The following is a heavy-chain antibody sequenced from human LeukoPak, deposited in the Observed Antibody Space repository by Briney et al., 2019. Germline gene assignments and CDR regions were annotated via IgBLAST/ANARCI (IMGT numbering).Heavy chain of an antibody. D-gene: IGHD2-15*01. CDR2: TWYDGSNK. V-gene: IGHV3-33*01. CDR3: ARGAYCSGGRCPGAFDI. Sequence: GGSLRLSCAASGFTFSNYAMYWVRQAPGKGLEWVTVTWYDGSNKYYADSVKGRFTISRDNSKNTLYLQMNSLRAEDTAVYYCARGAYCSGGRCPGAFDIWGQGTMVTVSS. CDR1: GFTFSNYA. J-gene: IGHJ3*02.